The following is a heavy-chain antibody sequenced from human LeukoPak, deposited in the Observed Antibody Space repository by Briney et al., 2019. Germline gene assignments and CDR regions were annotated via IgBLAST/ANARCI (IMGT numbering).Heavy chain of an antibody. CDR2: IIPIFGTA. CDR3: ARANKDYGDYGDPDAFDI. J-gene: IGHJ3*02. CDR1: GGTFSSYA. D-gene: IGHD4-17*01. V-gene: IGHV1-69*01. Sequence: SVKVSCKASGGTFSSYAISWVRQAPGQGLGWMGGIIPIFGTAKYAQKFQGRVTITADESTSTAYMELSSLRSEDTAVYYCARANKDYGDYGDPDAFDIWGQGTMVTVSS.